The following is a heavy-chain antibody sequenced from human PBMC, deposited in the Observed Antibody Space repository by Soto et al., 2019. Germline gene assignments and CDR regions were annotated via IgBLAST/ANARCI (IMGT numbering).Heavy chain of an antibody. J-gene: IGHJ1*01. CDR2: IHHSGST. D-gene: IGHD3-10*01. CDR3: VRGVLS. Sequence: QVQLQESGPGLVKASQTLSLTCNVSGGSISSGGYYWTWIRQHPGKGLEWIGNIHHSGSTFYNPSXXSXXSISVHSSKNQFSLKLSSVTAADTAVYFCVRGVLSWGQGTLVTVSS. V-gene: IGHV4-31*03. CDR1: GGSISSGGYY.